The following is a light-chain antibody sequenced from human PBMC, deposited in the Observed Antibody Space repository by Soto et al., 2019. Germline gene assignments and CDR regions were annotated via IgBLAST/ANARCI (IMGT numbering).Light chain of an antibody. J-gene: IGKJ4*01. CDR1: QSVLYSSNNKNY. CDR3: QQYYSTPLT. Sequence: DIVMTQSPDSLAVSLGERATINCKSSQSVLYSSNNKNYLAWHQQKPGQPPKLLISWASIRESGVPDRFSGSGSGTDFTLPISSLQAEDVAVYYCQQYYSTPLTFGGGTKVEIK. CDR2: WAS. V-gene: IGKV4-1*01.